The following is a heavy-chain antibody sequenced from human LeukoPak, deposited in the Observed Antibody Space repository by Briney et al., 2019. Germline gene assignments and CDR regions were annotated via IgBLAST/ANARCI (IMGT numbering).Heavy chain of an antibody. V-gene: IGHV3-23*01. D-gene: IGHD2-2*01. CDR3: AKYSVVVVPAAMKYNWFDP. CDR2: ISGSGGST. J-gene: IGHJ5*02. Sequence: PGGSLRLSCAASGFTFSSYAMSWVRQAPGRGLEWVSAISGSGGSTYYADSVKGRFTISRDNSKNTLYLQMNSLRAEDTAVYYCAKYSVVVVPAAMKYNWFDPWGQGTLVTVPS. CDR1: GFTFSSYA.